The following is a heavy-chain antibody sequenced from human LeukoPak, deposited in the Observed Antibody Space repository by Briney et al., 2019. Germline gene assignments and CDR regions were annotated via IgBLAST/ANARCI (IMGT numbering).Heavy chain of an antibody. Sequence: GGSLRLSYAASGFTFSAYWMSWVRQAPGKGLEWVANIREDGSEKYYVDSVKGQFTISRDNAKNSLYLQMNSLRAEDTAVYYCARGEYRSSTSCHPSFDYWGQGTLVTVSS. J-gene: IGHJ4*02. CDR1: GFTFSAYW. CDR2: IREDGSEK. CDR3: ARGEYRSSTSCHPSFDY. V-gene: IGHV3-7*01. D-gene: IGHD2-2*01.